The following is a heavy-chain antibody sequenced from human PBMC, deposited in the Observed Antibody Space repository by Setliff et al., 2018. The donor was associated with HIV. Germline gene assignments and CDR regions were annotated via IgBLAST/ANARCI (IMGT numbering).Heavy chain of an antibody. CDR1: GFILSEDW. Sequence: GGSLRLSCAVSGFILSEDWMSWVRQAPGKGLEWLGRIKSKRDGGTIDYTAPVKGRFTISRDDSKNTLYLQMNSLRAEDTAVYYCAKCGGVTCYSASWYFDYWGQGTLVTVSS. J-gene: IGHJ4*02. D-gene: IGHD2-15*01. CDR3: AKCGGVTCYSASWYFDY. CDR2: IKSKRDGGTI. V-gene: IGHV3-15*01.